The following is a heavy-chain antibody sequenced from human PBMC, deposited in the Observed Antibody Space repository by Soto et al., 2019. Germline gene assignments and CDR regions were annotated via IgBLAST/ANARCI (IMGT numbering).Heavy chain of an antibody. CDR2: IYYSGST. Sequence: QVQLQESGPGLVKPSETLSLTCTVSGGSISSYYWSWIRQPPGKGLEWIGYIYYSGSTNYNPSLKSRVTISVDTSKNQFSLKLSSVTAADTAVYYCARDYGDYPRFDPWGQGTLVTVSS. D-gene: IGHD4-17*01. CDR3: ARDYGDYPRFDP. J-gene: IGHJ5*02. CDR1: GGSISSYY. V-gene: IGHV4-59*01.